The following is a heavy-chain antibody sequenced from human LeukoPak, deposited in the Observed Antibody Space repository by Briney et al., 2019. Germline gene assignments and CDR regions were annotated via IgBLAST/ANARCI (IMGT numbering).Heavy chain of an antibody. J-gene: IGHJ4*02. CDR1: GFTFGRFV. Sequence: GGALRLPCVASGFTFGRFVMYWVCEAPGEGLGWVSGIRGRGGSTFYADSVKGRFTLPRDNSENTVYLRMNRLREDGTAVYFCAKTTAGYSSGRYPGWPVDYWGQGTLVTVSS. CDR2: IRGRGGST. D-gene: IGHD6-19*01. CDR3: AKTTAGYSSGRYPGWPVDY. V-gene: IGHV3-23*01.